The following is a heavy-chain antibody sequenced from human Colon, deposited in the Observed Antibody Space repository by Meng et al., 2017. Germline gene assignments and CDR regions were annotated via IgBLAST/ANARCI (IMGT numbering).Heavy chain of an antibody. J-gene: IGHJ4*02. CDR3: VRESPLIALAVMNYFDY. V-gene: IGHV4-39*07. D-gene: IGHD6-19*01. Sequence: SETLSLTCSVSGASLSTSNYYWGWVRQPPGKGLEWIGTISYSGNSYYSPSLKSRVTMSVDTSKNEFSLNLTSVTAADTAIYYCVRESPLIALAVMNYFDYWGQGTLVTVSS. CDR2: ISYSGNS. CDR1: GASLSTSNYY.